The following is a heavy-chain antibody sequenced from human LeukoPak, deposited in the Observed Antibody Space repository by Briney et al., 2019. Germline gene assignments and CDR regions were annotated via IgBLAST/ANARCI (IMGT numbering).Heavy chain of an antibody. J-gene: IGHJ4*02. CDR2: ISGSGATT. CDR1: GFTFSSYA. V-gene: IGHV3-23*01. Sequence: PGGSLRLSCAASGFTFSSYAMSWVRQAPGKGLEWASTISGSGATTEYADSVKGRFTISRDSSTNTLYLQMNSLRAEDTAVYYCAKVPPYCSSMNCYCDSWGQGTLVTVSS. CDR3: AKVPPYCSSMNCYCDS. D-gene: IGHD2-2*01.